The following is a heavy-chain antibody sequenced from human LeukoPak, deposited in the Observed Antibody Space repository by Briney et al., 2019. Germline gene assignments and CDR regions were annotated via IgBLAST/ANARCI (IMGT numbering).Heavy chain of an antibody. V-gene: IGHV4-59*01. CDR1: GGSISSYY. D-gene: IGHD1-26*01. CDR2: IYYNGNT. J-gene: IGHJ4*02. Sequence: PSETLSLTCTVSGGSISSYYWIWIRRPPGKGLEWIGFIYYNGNTNYNPSLKSRVTISEDSSKSQSSLKLTSVTAADTAVYYCARGVAGSGSTPKYWGQGTLVTVSS. CDR3: ARGVAGSGSTPKY.